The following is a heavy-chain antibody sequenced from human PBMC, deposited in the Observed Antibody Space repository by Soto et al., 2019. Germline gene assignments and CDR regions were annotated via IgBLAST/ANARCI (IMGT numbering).Heavy chain of an antibody. CDR1: GGSVSSSSYF. D-gene: IGHD1-1*01. CDR2: IFYSGST. V-gene: IGHV4-39*01. Sequence: SETLSLTCTVSGGSVSSSSYFWGWIRQPPGKRPEWIGNIFYSGSTFYNPSLKSRFTISRDSAKNTLYLQMNSLRAEDTAVYYCARGLYSWGYFDYWGQGTLVTVSS. CDR3: ARGLYSWGYFDY. J-gene: IGHJ4*02.